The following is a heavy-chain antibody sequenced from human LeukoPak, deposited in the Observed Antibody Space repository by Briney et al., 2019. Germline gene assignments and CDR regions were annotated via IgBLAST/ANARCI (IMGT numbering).Heavy chain of an antibody. CDR1: GGSISSGTYY. V-gene: IGHV4-31*01. Sequence: PSDTLSLIRSVCGGSISSGTYYWNSLRPHPGTGLEWSGFIYYRGSTYYNPSLKSLVTTSLDTPPNQFALKLSSVTAADTAVYYCARGVAAAPAVPYGMDVWGQGTTVTVS. D-gene: IGHD6-13*01. CDR3: ARGVAAAPAVPYGMDV. CDR2: IYYRGST. J-gene: IGHJ6*02.